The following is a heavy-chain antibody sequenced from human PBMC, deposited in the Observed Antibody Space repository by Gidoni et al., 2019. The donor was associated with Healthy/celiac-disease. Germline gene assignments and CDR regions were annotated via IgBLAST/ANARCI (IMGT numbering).Heavy chain of an antibody. CDR3: AKDCPSSSLILCY. CDR2: ISYDGSNK. CDR1: GFTFSSYG. J-gene: IGHJ4*02. Sequence: QVQLVESGGGVVQPGRSLRLSCAAPGFTFSSYGMHWVRQAPGKGLEWVAVISYDGSNKYYADSVKGRFTISRDNSKNTLYLQMNSLRAEDTAVYYCAKDCPSSSLILCYWGQGTLVTVSS. V-gene: IGHV3-30*18. D-gene: IGHD6-13*01.